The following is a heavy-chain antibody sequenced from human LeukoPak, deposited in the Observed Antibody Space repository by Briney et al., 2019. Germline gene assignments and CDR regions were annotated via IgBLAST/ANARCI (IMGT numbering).Heavy chain of an antibody. Sequence: ASVTVSLTASGYTFTSYGISLVRQAPGQGLEWMGWISAYNGNKNYAQKLQGRVTMTTDTPTSRAYMELRSLRSDDTAVYYCARGFSLEWLLSWGQGTLVTVSS. J-gene: IGHJ5*02. CDR1: GYTFTSYG. D-gene: IGHD3-3*01. V-gene: IGHV1-18*01. CDR3: ARGFSLEWLLS. CDR2: ISAYNGNK.